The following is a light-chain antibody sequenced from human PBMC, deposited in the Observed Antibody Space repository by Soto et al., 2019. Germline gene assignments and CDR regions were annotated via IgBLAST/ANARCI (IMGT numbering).Light chain of an antibody. CDR2: GNT. V-gene: IGLV1-47*02. CDR3: AAWDDSLRGYV. Sequence: QSVLSQPPSASGTPGQRVTISCSGSSSNIGRNYIYWYQQLPGTAPKLLIYGNTQRPSGVPDRFSGSKSGTSVSLAISGLRSEDEADYYCAAWDDSLRGYVFGTGTKV. J-gene: IGLJ1*01. CDR1: SSNIGRNY.